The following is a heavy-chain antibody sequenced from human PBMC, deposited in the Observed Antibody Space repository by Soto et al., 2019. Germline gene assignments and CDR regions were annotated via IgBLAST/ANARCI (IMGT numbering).Heavy chain of an antibody. CDR2: IQFDGSTK. V-gene: IGHV3-30*18. J-gene: IGHJ4*02. CDR3: AKAAGGSSRGPPER. D-gene: IGHD1-26*01. CDR1: GFTFSHYA. Sequence: QPQLVESGGGVVQPGRSLRLSSVVSGFTFSHYAMHWVRQAAGKVLQWVTSIQFDGSTKYYADSVKGRFTISRDNSKNTLFLQTDSLRVEDTAVYYCAKAAGGSSRGPPERWGQGTLVTVSS.